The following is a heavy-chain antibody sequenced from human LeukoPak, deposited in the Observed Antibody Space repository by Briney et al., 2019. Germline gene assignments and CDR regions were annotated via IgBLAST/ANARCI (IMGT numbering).Heavy chain of an antibody. CDR3: ARPGYSSFEVDY. CDR1: GGSISSSSYY. CDR2: IYYSGST. Sequence: SETLSLTCTVSGGSISSSSYYWGWIRQPPGKGLEWIGSIYYSGSTYYNPSLKSRVTISVDTSKNQFSLKLSSVTAADTAVYYCARPGYSSFEVDYWGQGTLVTVSS. V-gene: IGHV4-39*01. J-gene: IGHJ4*02. D-gene: IGHD6-19*01.